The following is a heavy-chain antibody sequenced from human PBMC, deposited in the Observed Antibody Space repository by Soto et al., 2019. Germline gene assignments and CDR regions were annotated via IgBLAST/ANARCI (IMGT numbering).Heavy chain of an antibody. Sequence: ASVKVSCKASGYTFTGYYMHWVRQAPGQGLEWMGWINPNSGGTNYAQKFQGWVTMTRDTSISTAYMELSRLRSDDTAVYYWATGIRFWELLMNYYGMDVSGQGTTVTVSS. CDR2: INPNSGGT. CDR1: GYTFTGYY. J-gene: IGHJ6*02. D-gene: IGHD3-10*01. V-gene: IGHV1-2*04. CDR3: ATGIRFWELLMNYYGMDV.